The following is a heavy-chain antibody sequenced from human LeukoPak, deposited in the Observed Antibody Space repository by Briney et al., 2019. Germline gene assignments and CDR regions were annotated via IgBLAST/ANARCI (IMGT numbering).Heavy chain of an antibody. D-gene: IGHD5-12*01. Sequence: AVTVSFKAAGGTFINYAISLVRQAPGQGLELMGVILPITATSNYATKCQVSVSFTADEPTSKPYVELSSLRSDHTAVYYGGRGAYMDLRGSFDPWGQGTLVRVS. CDR2: ILPITATS. CDR1: GGTFINYA. V-gene: IGHV1-69*13. CDR3: GRGAYMDLRGSFDP. J-gene: IGHJ5*02.